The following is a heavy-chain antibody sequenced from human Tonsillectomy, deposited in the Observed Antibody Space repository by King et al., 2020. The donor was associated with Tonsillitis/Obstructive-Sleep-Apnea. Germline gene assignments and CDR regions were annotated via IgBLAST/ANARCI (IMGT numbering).Heavy chain of an antibody. D-gene: IGHD4/OR15-4a*01. Sequence: QLVQSGGGVVQPGRSLRLSCAASGFTFSSYGMHWVRQAPGKGLEWVAVIWYDGSNKYYADSVKGRFTISRDNSKNTLYLQMNRLRAEDTAVYYCARDRRTMVNTAAFDIWGKGTMVTVSS. CDR1: GFTFSSYG. CDR2: IWYDGSNK. CDR3: ARDRRTMVNTAAFDI. J-gene: IGHJ3*02. V-gene: IGHV3-33*01.